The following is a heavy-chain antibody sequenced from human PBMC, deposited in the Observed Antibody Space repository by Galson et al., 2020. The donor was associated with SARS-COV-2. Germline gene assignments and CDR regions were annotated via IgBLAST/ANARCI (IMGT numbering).Heavy chain of an antibody. CDR1: GYSVSTTNY. CDR3: ARQGVKMIVLVTVPGWYFDL. D-gene: IGHD3-22*01. Sequence: SEPLSLTCTVSGYSVSTTNYCGSVQQPPGRGQEWIGSVNTSGTTYYHASLKSRVTISVDTSKNQFYLRLDSVTAADTALYYCARQGVKMIVLVTVPGWYFDLWGRGTLVSVSS. J-gene: IGHJ2*01. CDR2: VNTSGTT. V-gene: IGHV4-38-2*02.